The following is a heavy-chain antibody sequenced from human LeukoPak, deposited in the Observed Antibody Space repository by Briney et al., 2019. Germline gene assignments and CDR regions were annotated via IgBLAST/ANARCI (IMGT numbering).Heavy chain of an antibody. V-gene: IGHV3-21*06. D-gene: IGHD3-9*01. Sequence: PGGSLRLSCAASGFTLSNYNMNWVRQAPGKGLEWVSSISGSSTYIYYADSVKGRFTISRDNAKNSLYLQMSSLRAEDTAVYYCATAPYDVLTGYSPYYFDYWGQGTLVTVSS. CDR1: GFTLSNYN. J-gene: IGHJ4*02. CDR3: ATAPYDVLTGYSPYYFDY. CDR2: ISGSSTYI.